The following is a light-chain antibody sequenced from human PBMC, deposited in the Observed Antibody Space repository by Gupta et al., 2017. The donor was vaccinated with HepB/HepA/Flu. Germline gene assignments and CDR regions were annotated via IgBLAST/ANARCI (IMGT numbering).Light chain of an antibody. Sequence: EIVLTQSPATLSLSPGERATLSCRASQSVNNYIAWYQQKAGQAPRLLIYDTSKRVTGIPARFSGSGSGTDFTLTISSLEPEDFAVYYCQERSNWPSFTFGPGTKVDIK. V-gene: IGKV3-11*01. CDR1: QSVNNY. J-gene: IGKJ3*01. CDR3: QERSNWPSFT. CDR2: DTS.